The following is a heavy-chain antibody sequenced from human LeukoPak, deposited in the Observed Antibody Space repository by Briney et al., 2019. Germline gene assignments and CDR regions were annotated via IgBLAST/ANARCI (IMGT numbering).Heavy chain of an antibody. Sequence: GSLRLSCSASGFTLSSCSMNWVRQAPGKGLGWISYISSSSSSIYYADSVKGRFTISRDNAKNSLYLQMNSLRAEDTAVYYCARSYTSDWYSDSWGQGTLVTVSS. D-gene: IGHD6-19*01. J-gene: IGHJ4*02. CDR3: ARSYTSDWYSDS. CDR2: ISSSSSSI. CDR1: GFTLSSCS. V-gene: IGHV3-48*01.